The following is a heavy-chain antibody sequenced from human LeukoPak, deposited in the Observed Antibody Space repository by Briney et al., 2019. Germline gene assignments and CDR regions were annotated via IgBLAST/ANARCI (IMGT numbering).Heavy chain of an antibody. V-gene: IGHV1-18*01. J-gene: IGHJ5*02. D-gene: IGHD6-13*01. CDR1: GYTFTSYG. Sequence: ASVKVSCKASGYTFTSYGISWVRQAPGQGLEWMGWISAYNGNTNYAQKLQGRVTMTTDTSTSTAYMELRSLRSEDTAVYYCARMGSSSYAYDWFDPWGQGTLVTVSS. CDR2: ISAYNGNT. CDR3: ARMGSSSYAYDWFDP.